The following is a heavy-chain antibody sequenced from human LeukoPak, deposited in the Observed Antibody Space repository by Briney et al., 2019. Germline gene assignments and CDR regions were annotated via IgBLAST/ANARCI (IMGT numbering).Heavy chain of an antibody. Sequence: SETLSLTCSVSGGSISSSNYYWGWIRPPPGKGLEWLGSIHYSGSTFYNPSLESRVTISVDTSKNQFSLKLTSVTASDSAVYYCARRGMAVAGAGNYYFDYWGQGALVTVSS. CDR2: IHYSGST. CDR3: ARRGMAVAGAGNYYFDY. V-gene: IGHV4-39*01. D-gene: IGHD6-19*01. J-gene: IGHJ4*02. CDR1: GGSISSSNYY.